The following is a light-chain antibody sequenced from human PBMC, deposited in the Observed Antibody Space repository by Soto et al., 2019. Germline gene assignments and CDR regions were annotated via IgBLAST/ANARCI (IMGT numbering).Light chain of an antibody. V-gene: IGLV2-8*01. CDR2: EVT. CDR1: SSDVGRYNY. CDR3: SSYTGNNKLVV. Sequence: QSVLTQPPSASGSPGQSVTISCTGTSSDVGRYNYVSWYQQHPGKVPKLMIYEVTKRPSGVPDRFSGSKSGNTASLTVSGLQAEDEADYYCSSYTGNNKLVVFGGGTKLTVL. J-gene: IGLJ2*01.